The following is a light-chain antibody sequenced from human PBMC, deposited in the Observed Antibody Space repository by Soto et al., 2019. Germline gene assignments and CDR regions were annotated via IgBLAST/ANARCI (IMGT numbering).Light chain of an antibody. CDR2: GAS. CDR3: HHYGDSPIYT. CDR1: QSVSRNY. J-gene: IGKJ3*01. Sequence: EIVLTQSPGTLSLSPGATATLSCRASQSVSRNYLAWFQQKPGQAPRLLIHGASSRAAGTPDRFSGGGSGTDFTLTIIRLEPEDFAVYYCHHYGDSPIYTFGPGTKVDFK. V-gene: IGKV3-20*01.